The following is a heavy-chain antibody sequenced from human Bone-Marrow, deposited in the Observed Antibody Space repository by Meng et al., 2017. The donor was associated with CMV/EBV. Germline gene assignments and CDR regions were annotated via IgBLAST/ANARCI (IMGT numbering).Heavy chain of an antibody. CDR1: GFTFSSYS. V-gene: IGHV3-21*04. CDR3: ARRELLRGFDY. CDR2: ISSSSSYI. Sequence: GESLKISCAASGFTFSSYSMNWVRQAPGKGLEWVSSISSSSSYIYYADSLKRRFTISRDNAKNSLYLQMNSLRAEDTAVYYCARRELLRGFDYWAQGTLVTVPS. D-gene: IGHD1-26*01. J-gene: IGHJ4*02.